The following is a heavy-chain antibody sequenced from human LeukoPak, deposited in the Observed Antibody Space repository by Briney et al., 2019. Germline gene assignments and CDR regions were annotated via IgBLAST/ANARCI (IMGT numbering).Heavy chain of an antibody. J-gene: IGHJ4*02. D-gene: IGHD1-14*01. V-gene: IGHV3-23*01. CDR3: ARGVEPLAANTLAY. Sequence: PGGSLRLSCAASGFSFSIYAMSWVRQAPGKGLEWVSVISDSGYSTYYADSVKGRFTILRDNSKNTLYLEMNSLSPDDTAVYYCARGVEPLAANTLAYWGQGTLVTVSS. CDR1: GFSFSIYA. CDR2: ISDSGYST.